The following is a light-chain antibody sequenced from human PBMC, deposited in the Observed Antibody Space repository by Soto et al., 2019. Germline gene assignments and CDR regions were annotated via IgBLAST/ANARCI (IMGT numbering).Light chain of an antibody. CDR3: KQYNRWPFN. CDR1: QSVLSH. J-gene: IGKJ3*01. Sequence: ETVMAQSQTSRSVSRGQRVTPSGRASQSVLSHLAWYQQKPGQAPRLLTYGASTRATGIPDRFSGSGSGTEFTLTISSLQSGDFAVYYCKQYNRWPFNFGPGTKVDIK. CDR2: GAS. V-gene: IGKV3-15*01.